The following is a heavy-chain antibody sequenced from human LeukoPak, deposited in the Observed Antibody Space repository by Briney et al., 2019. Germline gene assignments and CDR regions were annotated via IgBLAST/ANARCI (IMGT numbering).Heavy chain of an antibody. J-gene: IGHJ3*02. CDR2: ISYDGSNK. CDR3: AKAKEYWKNAFDI. CDR1: GFTFSSYG. V-gene: IGHV3-30*18. Sequence: GGSLRLSCAASGFTFSSYGMHWVRQAPGKGLEWVAVISYDGSNKYYADSVKGRFTISRDNSKNTLYLQMNILRAEDTAVYYCAKAKEYWKNAFDIWGQGTMVTVSS. D-gene: IGHD1-1*01.